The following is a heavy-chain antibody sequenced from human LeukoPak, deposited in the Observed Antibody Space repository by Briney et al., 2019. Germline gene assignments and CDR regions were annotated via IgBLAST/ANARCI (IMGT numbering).Heavy chain of an antibody. V-gene: IGHV3-23*01. J-gene: IGHJ3*02. CDR3: AKDRGGVITGTTRDAFDI. Sequence: GGSLRLSCAASGFTFSSYAMSWVRQAPGKGLEWVSAISGSGGSTYYADSVKGRFTISRDNSKNTLYPQMNSLRAEDTAVYYCAKDRGGVITGTTRDAFDIWGQGTMVTVSS. CDR2: ISGSGGST. CDR1: GFTFSSYA. D-gene: IGHD1-20*01.